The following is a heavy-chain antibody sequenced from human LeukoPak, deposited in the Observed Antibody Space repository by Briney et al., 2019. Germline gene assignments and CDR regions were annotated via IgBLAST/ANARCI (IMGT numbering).Heavy chain of an antibody. CDR1: GFTVSNTY. Sequence: PGGSLRLSCAASGFTVSNTYMSWVRQAPGKGLEWVSVISSGGGTYFADSVKGRFTISRDNSKNTVFLRMNNLRADDTAMYYCARDRGIAAHYGMDVWGQGTTVTVSS. V-gene: IGHV3-53*01. D-gene: IGHD6-6*01. CDR3: ARDRGIAAHYGMDV. CDR2: ISSGGGT. J-gene: IGHJ6*02.